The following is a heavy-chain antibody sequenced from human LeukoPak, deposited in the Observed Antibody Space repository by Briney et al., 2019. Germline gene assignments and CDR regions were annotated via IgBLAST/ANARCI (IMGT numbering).Heavy chain of an antibody. CDR2: ISGSSTYT. CDR3: ARLSGSYCFDY. CDR1: GFIFSDYY. J-gene: IGHJ4*02. D-gene: IGHD3-10*01. Sequence: PGGSLRLSCAASGFIFSDYYMSWIRQAPGKGLEWVPCISGSSTYTNYADAVKGRFTISRDNAENSLYLQMNSLRAEDTAVYYCARLSGSYCFDYWGQGALVTVSS. V-gene: IGHV3-11*06.